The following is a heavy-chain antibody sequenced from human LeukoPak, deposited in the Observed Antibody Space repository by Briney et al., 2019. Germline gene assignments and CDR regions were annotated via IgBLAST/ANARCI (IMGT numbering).Heavy chain of an antibody. Sequence: GGSLRLSCAASGFTFSSYSMNWVRQAPGKGLEWVSYISSSSTIYYADSVKGRFTISRDNAKNSLYLQMNSLRDEDTAVYYCARGGDSSGSIRSAFDIWGQGTMVTVSS. CDR3: ARGGDSSGSIRSAFDI. CDR1: GFTFSSYS. V-gene: IGHV3-48*02. J-gene: IGHJ3*02. D-gene: IGHD3-22*01. CDR2: ISSSSTI.